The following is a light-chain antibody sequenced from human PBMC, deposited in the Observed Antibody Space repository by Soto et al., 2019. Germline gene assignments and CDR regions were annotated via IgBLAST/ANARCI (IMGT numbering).Light chain of an antibody. V-gene: IGLV1-40*01. CDR3: QSYDIALSASGV. Sequence: QSVLTQPPSVSGAPGQRVTISCTGSTSNIGAGYDVHWYQQLPGAASTLLISSHNNRPSGVPDRFFGSKSGTSASLTIIGLQAEDEADYYCQSYDIALSASGVFGGGTQLTVL. CDR2: SHN. CDR1: TSNIGAGYD. J-gene: IGLJ3*02.